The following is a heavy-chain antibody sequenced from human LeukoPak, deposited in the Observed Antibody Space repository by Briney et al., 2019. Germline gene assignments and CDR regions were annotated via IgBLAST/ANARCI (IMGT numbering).Heavy chain of an antibody. D-gene: IGHD1-26*01. V-gene: IGHV3-23*01. CDR2: ISGSGGAT. J-gene: IGHJ3*02. CDR3: AKHTGSGSSSADCFDI. Sequence: GGSLRLSCSASGFTFSSYAMSWGRQTPGKGPEWVSAISGSGGATTTADSVMGRFTISRDNSKNTVYLQMNSLRAEDTAVYYCAKHTGSGSSSADCFDIWGQGAVVTVSS. CDR1: GFTFSSYA.